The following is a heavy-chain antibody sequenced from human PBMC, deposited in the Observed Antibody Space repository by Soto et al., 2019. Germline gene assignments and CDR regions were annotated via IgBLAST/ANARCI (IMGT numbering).Heavy chain of an antibody. D-gene: IGHD6-19*01. CDR1: GGSISGYY. J-gene: IGHJ6*02. CDR2: IYYSGST. CDR3: ARRVAVAGHYYYYYGMDV. V-gene: IGHV4-59*01. Sequence: PSETLSLTCTVSGGSISGYYWSWIRQPPGKGLEWIGYIYYSGSTNYNPSLKSRVTISVDTSRNQFSLKLSSVTAADTAVYYCARRVAVAGHYYYYYGMDVWGQGTTVTVSS.